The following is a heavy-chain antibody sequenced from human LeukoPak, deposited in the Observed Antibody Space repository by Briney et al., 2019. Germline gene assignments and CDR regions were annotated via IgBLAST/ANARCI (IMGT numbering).Heavy chain of an antibody. CDR2: IYTSGST. CDR3: ARLVTMVRGGSNWFDP. D-gene: IGHD3-10*01. V-gene: IGHV4-61*02. CDR1: GGSISSGSYY. J-gene: IGHJ5*02. Sequence: PSETLSLTCTVSGGSISSGSYYWSWIRQPAGKGLEWIGRIYTSGSTNYNPSLKSRVTISVDTSKNQFSLKLSSVTAADTAVYYCARLVTMVRGGSNWFDPWGQGTLVTVSS.